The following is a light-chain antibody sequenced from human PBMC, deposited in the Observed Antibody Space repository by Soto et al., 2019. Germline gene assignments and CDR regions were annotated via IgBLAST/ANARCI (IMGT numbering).Light chain of an antibody. CDR3: QQLSIYPRT. V-gene: IGKV1-9*01. Sequence: DIHLTQSPSFLSASVGDRVTITCRASHAINSYLAWYQQKPGTAPKLLIYAASTLQSAVPSRFSGGGSGTEFTLTISSLQPEDFATYYCQQLSIYPRTFGQGTKVEF. CDR1: HAINSY. J-gene: IGKJ1*01. CDR2: AAS.